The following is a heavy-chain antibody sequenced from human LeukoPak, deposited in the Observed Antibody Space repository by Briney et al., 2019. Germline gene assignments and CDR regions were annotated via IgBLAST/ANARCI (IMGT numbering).Heavy chain of an antibody. Sequence: ASVKVSCKASGYTFNKYAINWVRQAPGQGLEWMGWINTNTGNPSYARDFTGRFVFSLDTSVNSAFLQINNLKAEDTAFYYCTLGSYRGQGTLVTVSS. CDR3: TLGSY. CDR1: GYTFNKYA. D-gene: IGHD3-16*02. V-gene: IGHV7-4-1*02. J-gene: IGHJ4*02. CDR2: INTNTGNP.